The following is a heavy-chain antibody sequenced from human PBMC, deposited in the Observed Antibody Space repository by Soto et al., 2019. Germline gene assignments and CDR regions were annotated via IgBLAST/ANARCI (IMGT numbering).Heavy chain of an antibody. CDR3: AKKDRLYGAAVAFDS. CDR2: ISGDGVSK. CDR1: GIRFSDNA. Sequence: VKLLESGGGLVKPGGSLRLSCAASGIRFSDNAMSWVRQAPGKGLEWISAISGDGVSKLYADSVRGRFTISRDNAANTLYLQMSSLRTEDTALYYCAKKDRLYGAAVAFDSWGQGTLVTVSS. J-gene: IGHJ4*02. V-gene: IGHV3-23*01. D-gene: IGHD6-19*01.